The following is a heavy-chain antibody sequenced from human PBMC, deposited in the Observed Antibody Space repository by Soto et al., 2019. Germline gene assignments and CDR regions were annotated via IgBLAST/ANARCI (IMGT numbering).Heavy chain of an antibody. CDR2: IKRDGSEK. Sequence: PGGSLRLSCAASGFTFSSYWMSWVRQAPGKGLEWVANIKRDGSEKYYVDSVKGRFTISRDNAKNSLYLQMNSLRAEDTAVYYCARDPTGYYVILTGYYTRYYYGMDVWGQGTTVTVSS. CDR1: GFTFSSYW. CDR3: ARDPTGYYVILTGYYTRYYYGMDV. J-gene: IGHJ6*02. V-gene: IGHV3-7*03. D-gene: IGHD3-9*01.